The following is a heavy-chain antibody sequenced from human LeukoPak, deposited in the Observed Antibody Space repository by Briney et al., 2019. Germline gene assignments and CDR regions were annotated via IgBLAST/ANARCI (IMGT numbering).Heavy chain of an antibody. V-gene: IGHV4-39*07. CDR3: AIITGTTHDAFDI. CDR1: GGSISSSSYY. CDR2: IYYSGST. J-gene: IGHJ3*02. Sequence: SETLSLTCTVSGGSISSSSYYWGWIRQPPGKGLEWIGSIYYSGSTYYNPSLKSRVTISVDTSKNQFSLKLSSVTAADTAVYYCAIITGTTHDAFDIWGQGTMVTVSS. D-gene: IGHD1-7*01.